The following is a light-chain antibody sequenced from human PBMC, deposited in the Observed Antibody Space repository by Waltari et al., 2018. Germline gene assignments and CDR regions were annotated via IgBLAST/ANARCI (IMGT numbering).Light chain of an antibody. Sequence: SYALTQPPSVSVSPGQTASITCSGDKLGEKFACWYQQKPGQSPVLVIYQDNKRPPGLPERFSGSNSGHTATLTISGTQAMDEADYYCQAWDNSLVVFGTGTAVTVL. CDR1: KLGEKF. CDR2: QDN. V-gene: IGLV3-1*01. CDR3: QAWDNSLVV. J-gene: IGLJ1*01.